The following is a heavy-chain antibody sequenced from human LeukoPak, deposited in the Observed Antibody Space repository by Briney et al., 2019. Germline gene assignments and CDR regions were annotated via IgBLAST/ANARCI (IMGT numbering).Heavy chain of an antibody. V-gene: IGHV3-43*01. Sequence: PGGSLRLSCAASRFTFDDYTMHWVRQAPGKGLEWVSLISWDGGSTYYADSVKGRFTISRDNSKNSLYLQMNSLRTEDTALYYCAKDIVRFLEWSAFDYWGQGTLVTVSS. J-gene: IGHJ4*02. CDR3: AKDIVRFLEWSAFDY. CDR1: RFTFDDYT. CDR2: ISWDGGST. D-gene: IGHD3-3*01.